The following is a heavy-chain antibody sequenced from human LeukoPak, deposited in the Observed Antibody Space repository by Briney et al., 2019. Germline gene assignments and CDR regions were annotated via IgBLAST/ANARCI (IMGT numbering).Heavy chain of an antibody. CDR2: IKRKSDGGTT. D-gene: IGHD3-22*01. V-gene: IGHV3-15*01. CDR3: TSGAMLVS. Sequence: GGSLRLSCAASGLSFSSYEINWVRQAPGKGLEWVGRIKRKSDGGTTDYAAPVKGRFTISRDDSKNTLYLQMNSLKTEDTAVYYCTSGAMLVSWGQGTLVTVSS. J-gene: IGHJ5*02. CDR1: GLSFSSYE.